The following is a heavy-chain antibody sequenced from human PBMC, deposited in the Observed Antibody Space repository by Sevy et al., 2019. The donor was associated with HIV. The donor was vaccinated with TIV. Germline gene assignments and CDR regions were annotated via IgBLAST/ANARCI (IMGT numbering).Heavy chain of an antibody. CDR2: ISWSSGNI. CDR1: GFTFDDYT. Sequence: GGSLRLSCAASGFTFDDYTMNWVRQAPGKGLEWVSGISWSSGNIAYADSVEGRFTISRDNAKNSLYLQMNSLRVEDTAMYYCVKDRSGSYSFDYWGQGTLVTVSS. CDR3: VKDRSGSYSFDY. J-gene: IGHJ4*02. D-gene: IGHD1-26*01. V-gene: IGHV3-9*01.